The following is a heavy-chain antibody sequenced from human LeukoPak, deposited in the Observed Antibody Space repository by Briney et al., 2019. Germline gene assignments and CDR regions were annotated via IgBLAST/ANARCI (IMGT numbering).Heavy chain of an antibody. CDR2: ISSGSTYI. Sequence: GGSLRLSCAASEFTFNSYSFNWIRQPPGGRLEWVSSISSGSTYIYYSDSVKGRFTVSRDNAKTSLFLQMNNLRAEDTAVYYCARAPFYYDAAGSDDYWGQGTLVTVSS. CDR3: ARAPFYYDAAGSDDY. J-gene: IGHJ4*02. V-gene: IGHV3-21*01. CDR1: EFTFNSYS. D-gene: IGHD3-22*01.